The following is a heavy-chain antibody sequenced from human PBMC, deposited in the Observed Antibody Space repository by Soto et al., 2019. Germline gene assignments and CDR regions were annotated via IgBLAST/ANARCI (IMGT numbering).Heavy chain of an antibody. CDR2: INAANGDT. CDR3: VRRHVSATGIDWFDP. CDR1: GYTFTSYG. D-gene: IGHD6-13*01. Sequence: ASVKVSCKASGYTFTSYGIHWMRQAPGQRLEWMGWINAANGDTKYSPKFQGRVTITRDTSASTAYMELSSLRSEDTAVYYCVRRHVSATGIDWFDPWGQGTLVTVSS. V-gene: IGHV1-3*01. J-gene: IGHJ5*02.